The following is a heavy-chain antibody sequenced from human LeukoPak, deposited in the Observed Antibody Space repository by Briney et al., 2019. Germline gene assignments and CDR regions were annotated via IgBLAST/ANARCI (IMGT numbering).Heavy chain of an antibody. CDR1: GGSISNNSYY. CDR2: IYYNGST. V-gene: IGHV4-39*01. D-gene: IGHD6-13*01. J-gene: IGHJ4*02. CDR3: ARPSGYSSSWYDY. Sequence: SETLSLTCSVSGGSISNNSYYWGWIRQPPGKGLEWIGNIYYNGSTYYNPSLKNRVTISVDTSKNQFSLKLNSVTAADTAVYYCARPSGYSSSWYDYWGQGTLVTVSS.